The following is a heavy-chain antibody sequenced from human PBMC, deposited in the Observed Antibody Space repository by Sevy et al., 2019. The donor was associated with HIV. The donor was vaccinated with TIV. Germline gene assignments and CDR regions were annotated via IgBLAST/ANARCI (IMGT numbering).Heavy chain of an antibody. CDR2: IHSGGRT. CDR3: ARENVYSSWSGGWFDP. CDR1: GFTVSSSY. V-gene: IGHV3-53*01. J-gene: IGHJ5*02. Sequence: GGSLRLSCAASGFTVSSSYMSWVRQAPGKGLEWVSVIHSGGRTYYADSVKGRFSISRDNSKNTLYLQMNSLGAEDTAVYYCARENVYSSWSGGWFDPWGQGTLVTVSS. D-gene: IGHD6-6*01.